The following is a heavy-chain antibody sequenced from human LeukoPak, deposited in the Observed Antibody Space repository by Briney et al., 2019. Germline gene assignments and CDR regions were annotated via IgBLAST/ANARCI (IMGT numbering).Heavy chain of an antibody. D-gene: IGHD6-19*01. V-gene: IGHV3-23*01. CDR1: GFTFSNYG. CDR3: ARDPSSGWYGGGFDY. CDR2: LSSSGGST. J-gene: IGHJ4*02. Sequence: GGSLRLSCAASGFTFSNYGMNWVRQAPGKGLEWVSALSSSGGSTYYADSVKGRFTISRDNSKNTLYLQMSSLRAEDTAVYYCARDPSSGWYGGGFDYWGQGTLVTVSS.